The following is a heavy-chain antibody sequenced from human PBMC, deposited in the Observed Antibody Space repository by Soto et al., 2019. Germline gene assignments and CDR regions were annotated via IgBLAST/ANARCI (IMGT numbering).Heavy chain of an antibody. Sequence: LVESGGGVAQPGSSLRLSCATSGFTFSHCGMHWVRQAPGKGLEWVGMIWNDGTTTHFTDSVKGRFTISRDNSKDTVYLQMNSLRDEDPAIYYCAKDCSHYDVDYWGRGTLVTVSS. V-gene: IGHV3-33*06. J-gene: IGHJ4*02. CDR1: GFTFSHCG. CDR3: AKDCSHYDVDY. CDR2: IWNDGTTT. D-gene: IGHD4-4*01.